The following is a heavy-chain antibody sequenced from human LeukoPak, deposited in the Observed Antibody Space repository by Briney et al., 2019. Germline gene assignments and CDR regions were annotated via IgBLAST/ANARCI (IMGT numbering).Heavy chain of an antibody. V-gene: IGHV3-33*01. Sequence: PGGSLRLSCAASGFTFSSYGMHWVRQAPGKGLEWVAVIWYDGSNKYYADSVKGRFTISRDNSKNTLYLQMNSLRAEDTVVYYCAREESIAVAGTYFDYWGQGTLVTVSS. CDR1: GFTFSSYG. J-gene: IGHJ4*02. CDR3: AREESIAVAGTYFDY. D-gene: IGHD6-19*01. CDR2: IWYDGSNK.